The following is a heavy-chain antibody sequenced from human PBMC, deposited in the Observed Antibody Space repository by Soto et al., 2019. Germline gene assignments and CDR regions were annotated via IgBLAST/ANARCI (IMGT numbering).Heavy chain of an antibody. CDR2: IYHSGST. J-gene: IGHJ6*02. CDR3: ARAGPGGKYYYYYGMDV. V-gene: IGHV4-4*02. Sequence: SETLSLTCAVSGGSISSSNWWSWVRQPPGKGLEWIGEIYHSGSTNYNPSLKSRVTISVDKSKNQFSLKLSSVTAADTAVYYCARAGPGGKYYYYYGMDVWGQGTTVTVSS. CDR1: GGSISSSNW. D-gene: IGHD2-15*01.